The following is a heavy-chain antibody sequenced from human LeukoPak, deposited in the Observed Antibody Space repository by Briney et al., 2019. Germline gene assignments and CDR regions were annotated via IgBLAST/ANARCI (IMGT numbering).Heavy chain of an antibody. V-gene: IGHV4-59*01. J-gene: IGHJ3*02. CDR1: GGSISGYY. D-gene: IGHD3-22*01. Sequence: PSETLSLTCTVSGGSISGYYWSWIRQPPGKGLEWIGYIYYSGSTNYNPSLKSRVTISVDTSKNQFSLKLSSVTAADTAVYYCARLLDNDSSGDPDTFDMWGQGTVVSVSS. CDR2: IYYSGST. CDR3: ARLLDNDSSGDPDTFDM.